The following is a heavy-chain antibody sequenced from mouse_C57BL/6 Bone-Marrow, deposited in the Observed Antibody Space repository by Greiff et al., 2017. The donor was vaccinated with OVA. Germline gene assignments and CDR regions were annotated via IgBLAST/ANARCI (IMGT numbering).Heavy chain of an antibody. CDR1: GYTFTSYW. CDR2: IDPSDSYT. CDR3: GSVVSITTVDY. J-gene: IGHJ2*01. V-gene: IGHV1-69*01. Sequence: VKLQQPGAELVMPGASVKLSCKASGYTFTSYWMHWVQQRPGQGLEWIGEIDPSDSYTNYNQKVKGKSTLTVDNSSSTAYMQLSSLTSEDSAVYYCGSVVSITTVDYWGQGTTLTVSS. D-gene: IGHD1-1*01.